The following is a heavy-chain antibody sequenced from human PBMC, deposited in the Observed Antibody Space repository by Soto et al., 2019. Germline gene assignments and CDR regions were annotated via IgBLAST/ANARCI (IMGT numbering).Heavy chain of an antibody. D-gene: IGHD3-3*01. CDR3: ARILGYYDFWSGPKYDY. Sequence: QITLKESGPPLVKPTQTLTPTCTFSGFSLSTSGVGVGWIRQPPGKALEWLALIYWDDDKRYSPSLKSRLTITKDTSKNQVVLTMTNMDPVDTATYYCARILGYYDFWSGPKYDYWGQGTLVTVSS. J-gene: IGHJ4*02. CDR2: IYWDDDK. CDR1: GFSLSTSGVG. V-gene: IGHV2-5*02.